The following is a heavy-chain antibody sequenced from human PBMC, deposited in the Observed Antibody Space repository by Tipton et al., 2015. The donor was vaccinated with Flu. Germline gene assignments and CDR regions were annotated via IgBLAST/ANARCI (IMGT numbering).Heavy chain of an antibody. Sequence: TLSLTCTVSGGSISSSSHYWGWIRQAPGRGLEWVGSIYYSGSTNYNPSLKSRVTISVDTSKNQFSLKLSSMTAADTAVYYCARGSSWYLHFQHWGQGTLVTVSS. CDR1: GGSISSSSHY. J-gene: IGHJ1*01. CDR3: ARGSSWYLHFQH. V-gene: IGHV4-39*07. D-gene: IGHD6-13*01. CDR2: IYYSGST.